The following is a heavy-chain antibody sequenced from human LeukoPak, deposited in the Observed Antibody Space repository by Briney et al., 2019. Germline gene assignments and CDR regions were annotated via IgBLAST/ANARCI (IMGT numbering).Heavy chain of an antibody. D-gene: IGHD3-10*01. J-gene: IGHJ1*01. V-gene: IGHV3-7*01. CDR2: IKQDGSEK. CDR1: GFTFSSYW. CDR3: ARDRVWFGDLAYFQH. Sequence: PGGSLRLSCAASGFTFSSYWMSWVRQAPGKGLEWVANIKQDGSEKYYVDSVKGRFSISRDNAKNSLYLQMNSLRAEDTAVYYCARDRVWFGDLAYFQHWGQGTLVTVSS.